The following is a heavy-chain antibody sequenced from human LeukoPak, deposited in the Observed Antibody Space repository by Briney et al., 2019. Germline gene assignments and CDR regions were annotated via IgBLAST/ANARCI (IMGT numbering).Heavy chain of an antibody. V-gene: IGHV4-61*02. Sequence: PSQTLPLTCTVSGGSISSGSYYWSWIRQAAGKGLEWIGRIYTSGSTNHNPSLKSRVTISVDTSKNQFSLKLSSVTAADTALYYCARDSLLPSAMGYYYMDVWGKGTTVTVSS. CDR3: ARDSLLPSAMGYYYMDV. D-gene: IGHD2-2*01. J-gene: IGHJ6*03. CDR1: GGSISSGSYY. CDR2: IYTSGST.